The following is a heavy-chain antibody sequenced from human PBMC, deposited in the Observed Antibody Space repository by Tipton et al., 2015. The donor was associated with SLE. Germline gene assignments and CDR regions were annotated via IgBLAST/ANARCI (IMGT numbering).Heavy chain of an antibody. CDR2: IFYSGST. J-gene: IGHJ4*02. Sequence: TLSLTCTVSGGSISSGEHYWSWIRQPPGKGLEWIGYIFYSGSTYYNPSLESRVTISADTSKNQVSLKLNSVTAADTAVYYCASQQWLVRFDYWGQGALVTVSS. V-gene: IGHV4-30-4*01. D-gene: IGHD6-19*01. CDR3: ASQQWLVRFDY. CDR1: GGSISSGEHY.